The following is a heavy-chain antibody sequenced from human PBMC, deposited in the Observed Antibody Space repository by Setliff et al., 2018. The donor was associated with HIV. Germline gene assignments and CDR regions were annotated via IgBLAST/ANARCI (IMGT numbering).Heavy chain of an antibody. CDR3: ARDGPHCITSSCPGAWFDP. J-gene: IGHJ5*02. Sequence: SETLSLTCTVSGGSISSGSYYWSWIRQPAGKGLEWIGHIYTSGSTNYNPSLKSRVTISVDTSKNQFSLKLSSVTAADTAVYYCARDGPHCITSSCPGAWFDPWGQGTLVTVSS. D-gene: IGHD2-2*01. CDR1: GGSISSGSYY. CDR2: IYTSGST. V-gene: IGHV4-61*09.